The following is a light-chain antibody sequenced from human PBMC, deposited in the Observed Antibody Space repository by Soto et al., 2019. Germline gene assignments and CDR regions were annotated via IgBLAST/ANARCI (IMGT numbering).Light chain of an antibody. CDR3: QQYNKWPLS. V-gene: IGKV3-15*01. J-gene: IGKJ4*01. CDR2: DAS. Sequence: EIVMPQSPDTLSVSPGERATLSCRASQSIRGNLAWYQQKPGQAPRLLIYDASTGDTGIPDRFSASGSGTEFTLTISSLQSEDFAVYYCQQYNKWPLSVGGGTKVELK. CDR1: QSIRGN.